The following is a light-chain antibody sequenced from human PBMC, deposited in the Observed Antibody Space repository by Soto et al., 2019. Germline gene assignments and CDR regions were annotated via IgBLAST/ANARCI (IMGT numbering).Light chain of an antibody. J-gene: IGKJ1*01. Sequence: EIVLTQSPATLSLSPGERATLSCRASQTGSNSYLAWYQQKSGQAPRLLIYGVSTRATGTPDRFSGSGSGTEFTPTIRRLEPEDFAVYFCQHYVYTQWTFGQGTKVDIK. V-gene: IGKV3-20*01. CDR3: QHYVYTQWT. CDR1: QTGSNSY. CDR2: GVS.